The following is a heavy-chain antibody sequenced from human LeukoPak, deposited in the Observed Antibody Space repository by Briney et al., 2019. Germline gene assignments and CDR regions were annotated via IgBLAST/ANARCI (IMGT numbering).Heavy chain of an antibody. V-gene: IGHV3-23*01. J-gene: IGHJ4*02. CDR2: ISSSGDTT. D-gene: IGHD5-18*01. Sequence: PGGSLRLSCAASGFTFSSYAMSWVRQAPGKGLEWVSAISSSGDTTYHADSVSGWFTTCRDTTKSTQHLQINSLRAEDTAVYYCAKGRIQLWSPFDHWGQGTLVTVSS. CDR3: AKGRIQLWSPFDH. CDR1: GFTFSSYA.